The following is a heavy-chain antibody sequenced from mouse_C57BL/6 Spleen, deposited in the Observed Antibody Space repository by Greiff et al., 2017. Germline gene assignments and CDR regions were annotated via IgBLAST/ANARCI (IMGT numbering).Heavy chain of an antibody. Sequence: VKLMESGAELARPGASVKLSCKASGYTFTSYGISWVKQRTGQGLEWIGEIYPRSGNTYYNEKFKGKATLTADKSSSTAYMELRSLTSEDSAVYFCARRRGYSKDWYFDVWGTGTTVTVSS. V-gene: IGHV1-81*01. D-gene: IGHD2-5*01. J-gene: IGHJ1*03. CDR1: GYTFTSYG. CDR3: ARRRGYSKDWYFDV. CDR2: IYPRSGNT.